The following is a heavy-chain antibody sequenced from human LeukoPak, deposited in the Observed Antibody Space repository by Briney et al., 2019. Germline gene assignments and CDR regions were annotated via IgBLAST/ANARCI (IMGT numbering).Heavy chain of an antibody. D-gene: IGHD6-19*01. CDR3: AKEGSGWLFDY. V-gene: IGHV3-30*18. CDR1: GFIFSNYG. Sequence: PGGSLRLSCAASGFIFSNYGMHWVRQPPGKGLEWVAVISYDGSNKYYADSVKGRFTISRDNSKNTLYLQMNSLRVEDTAVYYCAKEGSGWLFDYWGQGTLVTVSS. J-gene: IGHJ4*02. CDR2: ISYDGSNK.